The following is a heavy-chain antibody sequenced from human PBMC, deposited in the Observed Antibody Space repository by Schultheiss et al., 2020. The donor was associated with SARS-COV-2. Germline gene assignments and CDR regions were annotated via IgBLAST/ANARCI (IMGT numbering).Heavy chain of an antibody. Sequence: GESLKISCAASGFTVSSNYMSWVRQAPGKGLEYVSAISSNGGSTYYADSVKGRFTISRDNSKNTLYLQMSSLRAEDTAVYYCVKDSEYVGATAPDYWGQGTLVTVSS. CDR3: VKDSEYVGATAPDY. CDR2: ISSNGGST. V-gene: IGHV3-64D*06. D-gene: IGHD1-26*01. J-gene: IGHJ4*02. CDR1: GFTVSSNY.